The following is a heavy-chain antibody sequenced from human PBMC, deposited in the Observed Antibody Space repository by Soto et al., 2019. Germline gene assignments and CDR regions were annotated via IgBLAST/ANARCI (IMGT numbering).Heavy chain of an antibody. CDR2: IYPGDSDT. D-gene: IGHD3-16*01. CDR3: AGRGYVDYYGMDV. V-gene: IGHV5-51*01. J-gene: IGHJ6*02. Sequence: PXESLNISCKGSGYSFTSYWIGWVRQMPGKGLEWMGIIYPGDSDTRYSPSFQGQVTISADKSISTAYLQWSSLKASDTAMYYCAGRGYVDYYGMDVWGQGTTVTVSS. CDR1: GYSFTSYW.